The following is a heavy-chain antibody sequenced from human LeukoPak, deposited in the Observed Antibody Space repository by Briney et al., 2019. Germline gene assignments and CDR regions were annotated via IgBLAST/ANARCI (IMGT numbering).Heavy chain of an antibody. J-gene: IGHJ3*02. V-gene: IGHV1-46*01. D-gene: IGHD6-6*01. Sequence: ASVKVSCKASGYTFTSYYMHWVRQAPGQGLEWMGIINPSGGSTSYAQKFQGRVTMTRDTSISTAYMELSRLRSDDTAVYYCARSFSSFDAFDIWGQGTMVTVSS. CDR1: GYTFTSYY. CDR2: INPSGGST. CDR3: ARSFSSFDAFDI.